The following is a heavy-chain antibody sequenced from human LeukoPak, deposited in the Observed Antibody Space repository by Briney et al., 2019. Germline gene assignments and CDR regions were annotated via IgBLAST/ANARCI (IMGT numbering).Heavy chain of an antibody. CDR1: GFTFGDYA. CDR3: TRVTYYYDNSGYFHFDS. Sequence: AGGSLRLSCTTSGFTFGDYAMSWVRQAPGKGLEWVSFIRRKAHGGTTEYAASVKGRFSSSRDDSESIAYLQMNSLKTEDTAVYFCTRVTYYYDNSGYFHFDSWGQGSLVTVSS. V-gene: IGHV3-49*04. D-gene: IGHD3-22*01. CDR2: IRRKAHGGTT. J-gene: IGHJ4*02.